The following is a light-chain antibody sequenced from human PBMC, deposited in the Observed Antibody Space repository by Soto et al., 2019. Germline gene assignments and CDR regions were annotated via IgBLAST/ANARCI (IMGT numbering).Light chain of an antibody. J-gene: IGKJ1*01. CDR3: QQYNTYPWT. V-gene: IGKV1-16*02. Sequence: DIQMTQSPSSLSASVGDRVTITCRASQDIDFFLAWFQQKPGKASKSLIYATSKLQDGVPSKFTGSGSGTEFTLTISTLQPEDFATYYCQQYNTYPWTFGPGTKV. CDR1: QDIDFF. CDR2: ATS.